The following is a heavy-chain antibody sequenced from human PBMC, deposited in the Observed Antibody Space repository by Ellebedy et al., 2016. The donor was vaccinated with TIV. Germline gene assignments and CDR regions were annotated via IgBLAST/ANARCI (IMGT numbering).Heavy chain of an antibody. J-gene: IGHJ6*02. CDR1: GYTFTSYY. Sequence: ASVKVSCKASGYTFTSYYIHWVRQAPGQGLEWMGWIYPYNGDTNYAQKFQGRVTMTRDTSISTAYMELSRLRSDDTAVYYCARDPVPYYYDSSGYDRNYYGLDVWGQGTTVTVSS. CDR3: ARDPVPYYYDSSGYDRNYYGLDV. CDR2: IYPYNGDT. V-gene: IGHV1-2*02. D-gene: IGHD3-22*01.